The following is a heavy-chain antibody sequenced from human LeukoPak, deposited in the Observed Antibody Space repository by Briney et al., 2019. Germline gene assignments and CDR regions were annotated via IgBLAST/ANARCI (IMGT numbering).Heavy chain of an antibody. D-gene: IGHD2-15*01. CDR2: ISGSGHHT. CDR1: GFAFSSNG. CDR3: ATGGGHCSGGNCYSGFYFDF. Sequence: PGGSLGLSCAASGFAFSSNGMNWVRQAPGKGLEWVSGISGSGHHTYYADSVKGRFTISRDNSKNTLYLQMNTLRAEDTAVYYCATGGGHCSGGNCYSGFYFDFWGQGTLVTVSS. J-gene: IGHJ4*02. V-gene: IGHV3-23*01.